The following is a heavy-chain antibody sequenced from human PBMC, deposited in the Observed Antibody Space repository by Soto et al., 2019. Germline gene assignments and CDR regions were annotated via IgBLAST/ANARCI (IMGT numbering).Heavy chain of an antibody. CDR1: GGTFSSYS. V-gene: IGHV1-69*08. CDR2: ITPILGTT. CDR3: ARVHIAVRGVIAGPQTNGFDP. J-gene: IGHJ5*02. Sequence: QVQLVQSGAEVKKPGSSVKVSCEVSGGTFSSYSITWLRQAPGQGLEWMGRITPILGTTDYAPKFQGRLTXTPGXAXRAAYMELSSLKSDDTAVYYCARVHIAVRGVIAGPQTNGFDPWGQGTLVTVSS. D-gene: IGHD3-10*01.